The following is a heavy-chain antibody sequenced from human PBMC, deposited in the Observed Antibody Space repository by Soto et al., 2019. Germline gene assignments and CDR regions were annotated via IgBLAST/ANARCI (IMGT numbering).Heavy chain of an antibody. CDR2: MYTGGST. CDR3: PRGGYISNLHGWFDP. D-gene: IGHD6-19*01. V-gene: IGHV3-53*01. CDR1: GLTVNDNY. J-gene: IGHJ5*02. Sequence: EVRLVESGGGLIQPEGSLRLSCAASGLTVNDNYMSWVRQAPGKGLEWVSVMYTGGSTYYADSVRGRFTISRDNSKNTLYLQMNSLPAEDTAVYYCPRGGYISNLHGWFDPWGQGTLITVS.